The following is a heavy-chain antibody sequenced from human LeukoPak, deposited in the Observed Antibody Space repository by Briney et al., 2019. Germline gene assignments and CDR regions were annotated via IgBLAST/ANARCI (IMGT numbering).Heavy chain of an antibody. J-gene: IGHJ5*02. CDR1: GATFTSNH. V-gene: IGHV3-66*01. CDR3: MRDSA. Sequence: PGGSLRLSCALFGATFTSNHMSWVRQAPGQGLEWVSAIFAGGSTYYAESVKGRFSLSRDNTKNSLSLQINSLRAEDTAVYYCMRDSAWGQGTLVTVSS. CDR2: IFAGGST.